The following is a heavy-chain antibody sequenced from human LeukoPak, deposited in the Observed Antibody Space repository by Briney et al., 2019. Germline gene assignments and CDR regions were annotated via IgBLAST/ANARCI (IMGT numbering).Heavy chain of an antibody. J-gene: IGHJ4*02. Sequence: ASVKVSCKASGYTFTGYYMHWVRQAPGQGLEWMGWINPNSGGTNYAQKFQGRVTMTRDTSISTAYMELSRLRSDDTAVYYCARHNRQVGYYGSGSYDSWGQGTLVTVPS. CDR3: ARHNRQVGYYGSGSYDS. CDR1: GYTFTGYY. D-gene: IGHD3-10*01. CDR2: INPNSGGT. V-gene: IGHV1-2*02.